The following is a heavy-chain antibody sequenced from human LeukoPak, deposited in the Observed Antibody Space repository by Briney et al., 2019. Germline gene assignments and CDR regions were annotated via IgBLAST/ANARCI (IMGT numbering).Heavy chain of an antibody. J-gene: IGHJ6*02. V-gene: IGHV3-30*18. CDR2: ISLDGSNK. Sequence: GGSLRLSCAAAGFSFSSYGMHWVRQAPGKGLEWVAVISLDGSNKYYADSVKGRFTISRDNSKNTLYLQMNSLRAEDTAVYYCAKDLNPMTDDRYYYYGMDVWGQGTTVTVSS. CDR3: AKDLNPMTDDRYYYYGMDV. D-gene: IGHD3-22*01. CDR1: GFSFSSYG.